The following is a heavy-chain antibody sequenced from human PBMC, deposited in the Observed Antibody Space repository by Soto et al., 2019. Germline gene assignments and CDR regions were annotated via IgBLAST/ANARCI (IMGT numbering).Heavy chain of an antibody. CDR2: IYYSGST. CDR1: GGSISSGGYY. J-gene: IGHJ5*02. Sequence: QVQLQESGPGLVKPSQTLSLTCTVSGGSISSGGYYWSWIRQHPGKGLEWIGYIYYSGSTYYNPSLKSRVTISVETSKRPFSLKLRSVTAADTAVYYCARDCRTMVRGVSITNWFDPWGQGTLVTVAS. CDR3: ARDCRTMVRGVSITNWFDP. D-gene: IGHD3-10*01. V-gene: IGHV4-31*03.